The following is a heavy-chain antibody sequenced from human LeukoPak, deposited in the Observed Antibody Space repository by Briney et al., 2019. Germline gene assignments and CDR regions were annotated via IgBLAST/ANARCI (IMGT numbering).Heavy chain of an antibody. J-gene: IGHJ6*02. Sequence: SQTLSLTCTVSGGSISSGGNYWSWLRQLPGKGLEWIGYIYYVGNTNYNPSLKSRLSMSVDTSNNQFSLRLTSVTAADTAVYYCARAGTHYGMDVWGQGTTVTVSS. CDR1: GGSISSGGNY. V-gene: IGHV4-31*03. CDR2: IYYVGNT. CDR3: ARAGTHYGMDV.